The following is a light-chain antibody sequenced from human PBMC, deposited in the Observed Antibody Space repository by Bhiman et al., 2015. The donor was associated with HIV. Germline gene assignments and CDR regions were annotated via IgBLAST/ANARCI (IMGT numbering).Light chain of an antibody. CDR2: DVT. J-gene: IGLJ1*01. CDR3: CSYGGRSAPYV. CDR1: STDIGAYDY. Sequence: QSALTQPASVSGSPGQPITISCTGSSTDIGAYDYVSWYQQYPGKAPKLIIYDVTKRPSGVSDRFAGSKSGNTASLTISGLQPEDEAEYHCCSYGGRSAPYVFGTGTKVIVL. V-gene: IGLV2-14*03.